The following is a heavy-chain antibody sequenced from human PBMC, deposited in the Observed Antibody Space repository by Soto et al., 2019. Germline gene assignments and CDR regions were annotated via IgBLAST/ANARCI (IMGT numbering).Heavy chain of an antibody. Sequence: GASVKVSCKASGDTRTDFSMHWVRQAPGQRPEWMGWLSVGNGDTKYSQKFQGRVTITRDTSARTAYMELSNLRPEDTAVYYCATSEGDCGGGSCYNYFYYYGMDVWGQGTTVTVSS. CDR1: GDTRTDFS. D-gene: IGHD2-15*01. V-gene: IGHV1-3*01. CDR2: LSVGNGDT. CDR3: ATSEGDCGGGSCYNYFYYYGMDV. J-gene: IGHJ6*02.